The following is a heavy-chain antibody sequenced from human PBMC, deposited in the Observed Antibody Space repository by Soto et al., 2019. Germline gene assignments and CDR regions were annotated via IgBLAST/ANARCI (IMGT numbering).Heavy chain of an antibody. CDR2: IWYDGSNK. CDR1: GFTFSSYG. J-gene: IGHJ4*02. D-gene: IGHD6-6*01. Sequence: SLRLSCAASGFTFSSYGMHWVRQAPGKGLEWVAVIWYDGSNKYYADSVKGRFTISRDNSKNTLYLQMNSLRAEDTAVYYCASASYSSSGKYYFDYWGQGTLVTVSS. V-gene: IGHV3-33*01. CDR3: ASASYSSSGKYYFDY.